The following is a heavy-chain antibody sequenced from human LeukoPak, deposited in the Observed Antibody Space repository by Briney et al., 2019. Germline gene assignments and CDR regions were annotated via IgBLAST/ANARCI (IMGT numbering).Heavy chain of an antibody. J-gene: IGHJ5*02. CDR1: GDSISSDY. CDR3: ARRTTYSCLDP. CDR2: THASGNT. D-gene: IGHD2-2*01. V-gene: IGHV4-4*09. Sequence: SETLSLTCTVSGDSISSDYWSWIRQPPGKGLEWIGYTHASGNTNFNPSIKSRVTMSVDTSKSQSSLRLTSVTAADTAVYYCARRTTYSCLDPWGQGILVTVSS.